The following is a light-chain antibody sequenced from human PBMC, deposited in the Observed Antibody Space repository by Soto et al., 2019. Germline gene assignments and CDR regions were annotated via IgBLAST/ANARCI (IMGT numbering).Light chain of an antibody. J-gene: IGKJ2*01. CDR2: GAS. Sequence: EIVLTQSPGTLSLSPGERATLSCRASRSVSTRYLAWYQQKAGQAPRLLISGASSRATGIPDRFSGSGSARDFNLNIRKLEHDDYAMYYCHQYGYSPNTFGQENKVEIK. CDR1: RSVSTRY. V-gene: IGKV3-20*01. CDR3: HQYGYSPNT.